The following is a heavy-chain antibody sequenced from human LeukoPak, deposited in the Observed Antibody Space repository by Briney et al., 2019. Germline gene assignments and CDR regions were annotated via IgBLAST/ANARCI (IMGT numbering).Heavy chain of an antibody. CDR3: AKWYMTTVTKDPSHFDY. D-gene: IGHD4-17*01. J-gene: IGHJ4*02. Sequence: GGSLRLSYAASGFTFSSYAMSWVSQAPGKWMEWVSAISGSGGSTYYADSVKGRFTISRDNSKNTLYLQMNSLRAEDTAVYYCAKWYMTTVTKDPSHFDYWGQGTLVTVSS. CDR2: ISGSGGST. CDR1: GFTFSSYA. V-gene: IGHV3-23*01.